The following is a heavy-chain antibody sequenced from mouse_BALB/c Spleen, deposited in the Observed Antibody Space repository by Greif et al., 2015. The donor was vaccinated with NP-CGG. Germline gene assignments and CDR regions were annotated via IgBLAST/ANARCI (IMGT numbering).Heavy chain of an antibody. CDR1: GYTFTSYV. CDR2: INPYNDGT. D-gene: IGHD2-4*01. Sequence: VQLQQSGPELVKPGASVKMSCKASGYTFTSYVLHGVKQNPGQALEWMGYINPYNDGTKYNEKFKGKATLTSDKSSSTAYMELSSLTSEDSAVYYCARDDYEGVWFAYWGQGTLVTVSA. V-gene: IGHV1-14*01. CDR3: ARDDYEGVWFAY. J-gene: IGHJ3*01.